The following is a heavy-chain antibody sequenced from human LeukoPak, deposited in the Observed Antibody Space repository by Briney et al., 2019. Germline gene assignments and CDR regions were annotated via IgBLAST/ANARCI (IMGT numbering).Heavy chain of an antibody. J-gene: IGHJ4*02. CDR1: GFTFSSYA. D-gene: IGHD1-26*01. CDR2: ISSNGGST. CDR3: ARARVGATYYFDY. V-gene: IGHV3-64*01. Sequence: SGGSLRLSCAASGFTFSSYAMHWVRQAPGKGLEYVSAISSNGGSTYYANSVKGRFTISRDNSKNTLYLQMGSLRAEDMAVYYCARARVGATYYFDYWGQGTLVTVSS.